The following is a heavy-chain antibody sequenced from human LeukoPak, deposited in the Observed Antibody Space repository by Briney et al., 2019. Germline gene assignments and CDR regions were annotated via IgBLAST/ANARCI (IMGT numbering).Heavy chain of an antibody. J-gene: IGHJ4*02. CDR3: ARVAATASVNFDY. Sequence: ASVKVSCTASGYTFTGYYMHWVRQAPGQGLEWMGWINPNSGGTNYAQKFQGRVTMTRDTSISTAYMELSRLRSDDTAVYYCARVAATASVNFDYWGQGTLVTVSS. V-gene: IGHV1-2*02. CDR2: INPNSGGT. D-gene: IGHD6-25*01. CDR1: GYTFTGYY.